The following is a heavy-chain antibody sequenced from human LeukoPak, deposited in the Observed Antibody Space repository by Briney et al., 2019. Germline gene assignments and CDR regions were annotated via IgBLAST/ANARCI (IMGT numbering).Heavy chain of an antibody. V-gene: IGHV3-23*01. CDR1: GFTFSNYA. D-gene: IGHD6-19*01. Sequence: PGGSLRLSCAASGFTFSNYAMSWVRQAPGKGLEWVSALSGSGGSAYYADSVKGRFTISRDNSKNTLYLQMNSLRAEDTAVYYCAKPGYSSGWYDFVDYWDQGTLVTVSS. CDR2: LSGSGGSA. CDR3: AKPGYSSGWYDFVDY. J-gene: IGHJ4*02.